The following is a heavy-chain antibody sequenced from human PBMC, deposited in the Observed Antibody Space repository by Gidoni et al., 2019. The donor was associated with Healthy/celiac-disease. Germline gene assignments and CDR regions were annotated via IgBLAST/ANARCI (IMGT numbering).Heavy chain of an antibody. J-gene: IGHJ4*02. Sequence: ADSVKGRFTISRDNSKNTLYLQMNSLRAEDTAVYYCARDKRFGNYYDSSGYSYYFDYWGQGTLVTVSS. V-gene: IGHV3-30*03. CDR3: ARDKRFGNYYDSSGYSYYFDY. D-gene: IGHD3-22*01.